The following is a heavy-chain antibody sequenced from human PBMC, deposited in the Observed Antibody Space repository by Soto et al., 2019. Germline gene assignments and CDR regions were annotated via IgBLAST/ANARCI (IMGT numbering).Heavy chain of an antibody. D-gene: IGHD2-2*01. J-gene: IGHJ4*02. Sequence: PSETLSLTCSVSGAAISSRDYYWGWIRQTPGKGLEWIGNIDYNGVTYYNPSLKSRVTVSKETSKNQFSLKVASVTAADTAIYYCGRVMIGTSRHTDSDYWGQGTQVTVSS. CDR3: GRVMIGTSRHTDSDY. V-gene: IGHV4-39*01. CDR1: GAAISSRDYY. CDR2: IDYNGVT.